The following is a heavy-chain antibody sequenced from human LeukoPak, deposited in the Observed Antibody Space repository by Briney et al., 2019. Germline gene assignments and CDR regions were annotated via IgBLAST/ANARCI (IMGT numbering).Heavy chain of an antibody. CDR2: FYTSGST. J-gene: IGHJ4*02. D-gene: IGHD3-10*01. Sequence: PSETLSLTCTVSGGSISSGSYYWSWIRQPAGKGLEWIGRFYTSGSTNYNPSLKSRVTISVDTSKNQFSLKLSSVTAADTAVYYCARHPQSGSYGSGTPRRLYYFDYWGQGTLVTVSS. CDR3: ARHPQSGSYGSGTPRRLYYFDY. V-gene: IGHV4-61*02. CDR1: GGSISSGSYY.